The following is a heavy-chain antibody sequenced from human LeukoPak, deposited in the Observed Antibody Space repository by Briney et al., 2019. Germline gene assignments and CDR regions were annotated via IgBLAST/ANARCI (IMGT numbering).Heavy chain of an antibody. CDR1: GYTLTELS. CDR3: ATWLEYSSGWYAFDY. CDR2: FDPEDGET. D-gene: IGHD6-19*01. Sequence: GASVKVSCKVSGYTLTELSMHWVRQAPGKGLEWMGGFDPEDGETIYAQKFQGRVTMTEDSSTDTAYMELSSLRSEDTAVYYCATWLEYSSGWYAFDYWGQGTLVTVSS. J-gene: IGHJ4*02. V-gene: IGHV1-24*01.